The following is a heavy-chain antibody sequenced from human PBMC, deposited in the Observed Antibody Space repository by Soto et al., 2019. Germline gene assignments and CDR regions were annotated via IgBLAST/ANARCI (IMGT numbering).Heavy chain of an antibody. CDR3: ARDRSPGGNPDVDY. CDR2: IDYSGST. D-gene: IGHD1-26*01. Sequence: QVQLRESGPGLVKPSQTLSLTCTVSGGSITSGGHYWTWIRQQPGKGLEWIGYIDYSGSTHYNPPLKSRLSISTDTSKNQFSLNLTSVTPADTAVYYCARDRSPGGNPDVDYWGQGTLVTVSS. CDR1: GGSITSGGHY. V-gene: IGHV4-31*03. J-gene: IGHJ4*02.